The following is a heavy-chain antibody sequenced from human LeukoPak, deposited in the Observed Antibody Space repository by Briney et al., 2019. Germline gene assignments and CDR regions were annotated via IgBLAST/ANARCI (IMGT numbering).Heavy chain of an antibody. CDR2: ISSSSSYI. CDR1: GFTFSSYA. V-gene: IGHV3-21*01. Sequence: GGSLRLSCAASGFTFSSYAMSWVRQAPGKGLEWVSSISSSSSYIYYADSVKGRFTISRDNAKNSLYLQMNSLRAEDTAVYYCASSSGWYNFDYWGQGTLVTVSS. J-gene: IGHJ4*02. CDR3: ASSSGWYNFDY. D-gene: IGHD6-19*01.